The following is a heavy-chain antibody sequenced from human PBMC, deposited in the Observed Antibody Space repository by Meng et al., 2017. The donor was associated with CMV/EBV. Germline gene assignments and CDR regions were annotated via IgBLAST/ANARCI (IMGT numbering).Heavy chain of an antibody. CDR1: GGSISSSSHY. Sequence: GSLRLSCTVSGGSISSSSHYWGWIRQPPGKGLEWIGSIYYSGSTYYNPSLKSRVTISVDTSKNQFSLKLSSVTAADTAVYYCARFGRGTSCYDYWGQGTLVTVSS. CDR3: ARFGRGTSCYDY. CDR2: IYYSGST. V-gene: IGHV4-39*07. D-gene: IGHD2-2*01. J-gene: IGHJ4*02.